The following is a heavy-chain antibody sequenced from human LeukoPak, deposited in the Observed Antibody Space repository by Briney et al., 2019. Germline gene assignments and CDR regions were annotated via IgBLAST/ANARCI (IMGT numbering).Heavy chain of an antibody. J-gene: IGHJ4*02. CDR2: IYYSGST. V-gene: IGHV4-59*12. CDR3: ARAKYYDFSSGYMTYYFDS. D-gene: IGHD3-3*01. CDR1: GGSISSYY. Sequence: SETLSLTCTVSGGSISSYYWSWIRQPPGKGLEWIGYIYYSGSTYYNPSLRSRVTISVDTSKNQFSLYLSSVTAADTALYYCARAKYYDFSSGYMTYYFDSWGQGALVTVSS.